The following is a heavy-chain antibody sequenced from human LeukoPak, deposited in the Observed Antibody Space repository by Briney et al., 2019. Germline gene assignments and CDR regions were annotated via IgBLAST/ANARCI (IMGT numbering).Heavy chain of an antibody. V-gene: IGHV3-64D*09. J-gene: IGHJ4*02. CDR3: VKDVGGSYAFDY. Sequence: PGGSLRLSCTASGFTLGGYWMAWVRQAPGKGLEYVSGINDNGGRTHYGDSVKGRFSISRDNSKNTLHLQMSTLRAEDTALYYCVKDVGGSYAFDYWGQGILVTVAS. D-gene: IGHD1-26*01. CDR2: INDNGGRT. CDR1: GFTLGGYW.